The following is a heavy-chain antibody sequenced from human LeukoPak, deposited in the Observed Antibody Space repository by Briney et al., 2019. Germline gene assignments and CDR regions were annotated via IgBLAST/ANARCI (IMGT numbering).Heavy chain of an antibody. CDR3: ARDRPRVVPARYMDV. CDR2: FDPEDGET. J-gene: IGHJ6*03. CDR1: GYTLTELS. D-gene: IGHD2-2*01. Sequence: ASVKVSCKVSGYTLTELSMHWVRQAPGKGLEWMGGFDPEDGETIYAQKFQGRVTMTTDTSTSTAYMELRSLRSDDTAVYYCARDRPRVVPARYMDVWGKGTTATVSS. V-gene: IGHV1-24*01.